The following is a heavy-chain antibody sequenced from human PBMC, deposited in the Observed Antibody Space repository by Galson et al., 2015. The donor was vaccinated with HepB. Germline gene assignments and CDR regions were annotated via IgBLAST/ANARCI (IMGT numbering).Heavy chain of an antibody. Sequence: SVRLSCKASGYTFTTYGILWVRQAPGQGLEWMATIDTYDSKNNYVKKVQGRFTMTTDTFTGTAYMEVKSLRYDDTAVDYCEKLREYFGIEYWGQGTLVTVSS. V-gene: IGHV1-18*01. D-gene: IGHD2/OR15-2a*01. CDR1: GYTFTTYG. CDR3: EKLREYFGIEY. CDR2: IDTYDSKN. J-gene: IGHJ4*02.